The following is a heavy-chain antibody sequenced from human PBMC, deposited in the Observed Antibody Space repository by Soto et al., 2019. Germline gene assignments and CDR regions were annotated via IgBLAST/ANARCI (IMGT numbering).Heavy chain of an antibody. Sequence: PGESLKISCKGSDYTFAAYWIGWVRQLPGKGLEWMGIVNPGDSETRYSPSFQGQVIISADKSINTAYLQWSSLKASDTAMYYCARPDCTSGVCYHFYDIWGQGTMVTVSS. CDR3: ARPDCTSGVCYHFYDI. CDR2: VNPGDSET. J-gene: IGHJ3*02. D-gene: IGHD2-8*01. CDR1: DYTFAAYW. V-gene: IGHV5-51*01.